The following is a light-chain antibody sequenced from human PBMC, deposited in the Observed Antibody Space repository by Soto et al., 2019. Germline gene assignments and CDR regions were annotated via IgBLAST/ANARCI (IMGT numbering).Light chain of an antibody. CDR2: DGT. Sequence: QSVLTQPASVSGSPGQSITISCTRTSNDFGTYYFVSWYQQHPDKAPKLIIYDGTERPSGVSNRFSGSKSGNTASLTISGLQAEDEADYYCSSYTSSSTWVFGGGTKLTVL. J-gene: IGLJ3*02. CDR1: SNDFGTYYF. V-gene: IGLV2-14*02. CDR3: SSYTSSSTWV.